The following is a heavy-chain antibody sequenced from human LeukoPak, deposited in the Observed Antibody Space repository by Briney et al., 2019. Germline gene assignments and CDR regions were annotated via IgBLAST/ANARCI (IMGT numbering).Heavy chain of an antibody. Sequence: GGSLRLSCAASGFTFSSYWMSWVRQAPGKGLEWVANIKQDGSEKYYVGSVEGRFTISRDNAKNSLYLQMNSLRAEDTAVYYCARGPNTVYGRRYYYYMDVWGKGTTVTVSS. CDR3: ARGPNTVYGRRYYYYMDV. D-gene: IGHD5/OR15-5a*01. J-gene: IGHJ6*03. V-gene: IGHV3-7*01. CDR2: IKQDGSEK. CDR1: GFTFSSYW.